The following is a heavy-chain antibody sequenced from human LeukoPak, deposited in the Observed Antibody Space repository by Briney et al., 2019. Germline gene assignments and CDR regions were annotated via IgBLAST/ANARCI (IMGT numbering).Heavy chain of an antibody. CDR2: ISWNSGSI. CDR1: GFTFGDYA. Sequence: SVRLSCAASGFTFGDYAMHWVRQAPGEGLGGVSGISWNSGSIGYADCVEGRFTISRDNAQNSLYQQMNTPRAEDTALYYCAKDMGLGTNPFFDYWGQGTLVTVSS. D-gene: IGHD1-14*01. CDR3: AKDMGLGTNPFFDY. J-gene: IGHJ4*02. V-gene: IGHV3-9*01.